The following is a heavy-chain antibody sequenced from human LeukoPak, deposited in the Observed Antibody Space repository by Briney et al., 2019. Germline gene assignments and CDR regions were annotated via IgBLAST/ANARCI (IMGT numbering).Heavy chain of an antibody. J-gene: IGHJ3*02. Sequence: PSETLSLTCTVSGGSISSYYWSWIRQPAGKGLEWIGRIYTSGSTNYNPSLKSRVTMSVDTSKNQFSLKLSSVTAADTAVYYCARDLATIVATYDSNDAFDIWGQGTMVTVSS. CDR1: GGSISSYY. CDR2: IYTSGST. V-gene: IGHV4-4*07. D-gene: IGHD5-12*01. CDR3: ARDLATIVATYDSNDAFDI.